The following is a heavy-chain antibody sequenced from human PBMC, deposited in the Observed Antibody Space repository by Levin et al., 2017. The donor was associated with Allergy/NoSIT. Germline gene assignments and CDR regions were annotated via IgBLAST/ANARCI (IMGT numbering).Heavy chain of an antibody. J-gene: IGHJ5*02. CDR3: ARGLQTPSIYCSSTSCYGGWFDP. CDR2: IYHSGST. CDR1: GGSISSGGYS. V-gene: IGHV4-30-2*01. Sequence: SETLSLTCAVSGGSISSGGYSWSWIRQPPGKGLEWIGYIYHSGSTYYNPSLKSRVTISVDRSKNQFSLKLSSVTAADTAVYYCARGLQTPSIYCSSTSCYGGWFDPWGQGTLVTVSS. D-gene: IGHD2-2*01.